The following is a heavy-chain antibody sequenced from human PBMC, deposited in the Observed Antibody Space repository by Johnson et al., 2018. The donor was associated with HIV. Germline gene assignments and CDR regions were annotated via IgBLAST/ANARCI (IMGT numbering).Heavy chain of an antibody. CDR2: ISGSGGST. D-gene: IGHD5-24*01. Sequence: VQLVESGGDLVQPGGSLRLSCAASGFTFSSYAMSWVRQAPGKGLEWVSAISGSGGSTYYADSVKGRFTISRDNSKNTLYLQMNSLRAEDTAVYYCARDRGYDLVEMATSMRRDPGAFDIWGQGTMVTVSS. CDR1: GFTFSSYA. V-gene: IGHV3-23*04. J-gene: IGHJ3*02. CDR3: ARDRGYDLVEMATSMRRDPGAFDI.